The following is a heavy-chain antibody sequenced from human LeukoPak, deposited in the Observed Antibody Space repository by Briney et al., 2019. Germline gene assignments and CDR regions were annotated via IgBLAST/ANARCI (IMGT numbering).Heavy chain of an antibody. J-gene: IGHJ6*03. V-gene: IGHV3-23*01. D-gene: IGHD2-2*01. Sequence: PGGSLRLSCAASGFTFSIFAMSWARQAPGKGREWDSGISGSGGSTYYADSVKGRFTISRDNSKNTLYLQMNSLRAEDTAVYYCAKGPQSTYYYYMDVWGNGTTVTVSS. CDR3: AKGPQSTYYYYMDV. CDR1: GFTFSIFA. CDR2: ISGSGGST.